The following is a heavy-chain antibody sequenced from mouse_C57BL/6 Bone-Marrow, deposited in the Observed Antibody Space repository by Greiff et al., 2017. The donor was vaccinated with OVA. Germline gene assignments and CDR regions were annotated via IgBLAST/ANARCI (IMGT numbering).Heavy chain of an antibody. D-gene: IGHD4-1*01. CDR3: ARELTGAWYFDV. CDR2: SRNKANDYTT. CDR1: GFTFSDFY. V-gene: IGHV7-1*01. J-gene: IGHJ1*03. Sequence: EVQLVESGGGLVQSGRSLRLSCATSGFTFSDFYMEWVRQAPGKGLEWIAASRNKANDYTTEYSASVKGRFIVSRDTSQSILYLQMNALRAEDTAIYYCARELTGAWYFDVWGTGTTVTVSS.